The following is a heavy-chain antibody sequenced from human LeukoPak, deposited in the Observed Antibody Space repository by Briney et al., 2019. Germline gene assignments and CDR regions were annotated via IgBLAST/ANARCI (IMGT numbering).Heavy chain of an antibody. D-gene: IGHD1-14*01. CDR3: AREGGTGAFDI. CDR2: ISPYSGRT. CDR1: GYTFSSSE. J-gene: IGHJ3*02. Sequence: ASVKVSCKASGYTFSSSEISWVRQAPGQGLEWIGWISPYSGRTTYGHKFQGRVTLTTDRPTSTAHMELRSLRSDDTAVYYCAREGGTGAFDIWGQGTMVTVSS. V-gene: IGHV1-18*01.